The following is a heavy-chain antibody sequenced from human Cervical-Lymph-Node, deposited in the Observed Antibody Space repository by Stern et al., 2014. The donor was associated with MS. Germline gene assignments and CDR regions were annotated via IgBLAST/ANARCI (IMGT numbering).Heavy chain of an antibody. D-gene: IGHD3-22*01. J-gene: IGHJ5*02. CDR2: INTNTGHP. Sequence: QVQLVQSRSALTKPGASVKVSCKAYGYTFTTHAMNWVRQAPGQGLEWQGWINTNTGHPTYAQGFTGRFVFSLDPSVSTAYLQISSLSAEDTAVYYCARSLPRGYRINWFDPWGQGTLVTVSS. V-gene: IGHV7-4-1*02. CDR3: ARSLPRGYRINWFDP. CDR1: GYTFTTHA.